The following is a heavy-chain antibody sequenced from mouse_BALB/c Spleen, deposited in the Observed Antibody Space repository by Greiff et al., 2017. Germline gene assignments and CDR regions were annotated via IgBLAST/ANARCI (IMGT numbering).Heavy chain of an antibody. CDR1: GFSLTSYD. V-gene: IGHV2-9-2*01. CDR3: VRDGGNWYFDV. J-gene: IGHJ1*01. Sequence: QVQLQQSGPGLVAPSQSLSITCTVSGFSLTSYDISWIRQPPGKGLEWLGVIWTGGGTNYNSAFMSRLSISKDNSKSQVFLKMNSLQTDDTAIYYCVRDGGNWYFDVWGAGTTVTVSS. CDR2: IWTGGGT. D-gene: IGHD2-14*01.